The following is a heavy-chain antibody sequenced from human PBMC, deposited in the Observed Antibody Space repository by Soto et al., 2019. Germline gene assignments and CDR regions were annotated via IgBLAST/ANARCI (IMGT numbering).Heavy chain of an antibody. D-gene: IGHD1-26*01. V-gene: IGHV1-2*06. J-gene: IGHJ5*02. CDR1: VYTFIGYY. CDR2: INPRSGDT. Sequence: QVQLVQSGAEVKKPGASVKVSCTASVYTFIGYYIQWVRQAPGQGLEWMVRINPRSGDTTYAQKFHGRLTMTRDTSISTAYMGLSSLRSDDTAVYYCGRDGVGAAPLGWFDPGGQGSLVTVSS. CDR3: GRDGVGAAPLGWFDP.